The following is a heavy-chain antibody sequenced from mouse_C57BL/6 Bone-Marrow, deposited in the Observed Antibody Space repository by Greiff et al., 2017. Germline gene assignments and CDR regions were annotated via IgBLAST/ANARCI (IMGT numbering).Heavy chain of an antibody. V-gene: IGHV1-55*01. CDR2: IYPGSGST. Sequence: QVQLQQPGAELVKPGASVKMSCKASGYTFTSYWITWVKQRPGQGLEWIGDIYPGSGSTNYNEKFKSKATLTVDTSYSTTYMQLSSRTSEDSAVYYCARPYYSNYWYFDVWGTGTTVTVSS. CDR3: ARPYYSNYWYFDV. CDR1: GYTFTSYW. J-gene: IGHJ1*03. D-gene: IGHD2-5*01.